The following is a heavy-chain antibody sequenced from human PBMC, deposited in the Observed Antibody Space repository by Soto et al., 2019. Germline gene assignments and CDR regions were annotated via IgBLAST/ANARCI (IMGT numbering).Heavy chain of an antibody. D-gene: IGHD3-9*01. CDR1: GGAFSGYY. CDR3: ARESHDILTGPPWVWYFDL. J-gene: IGHJ2*01. V-gene: IGHV4-34*01. Sequence: QVQLQQWGAGPLRPLGALSLTCGVSGGAFSGYYWAWLRQSPGKGLEWIGEINDRGSINYNQSLKSRVSISVDTSKNHYSLNLRSVTAADTAVYYCARESHDILTGPPWVWYFDLWGRGTLVTVSS. CDR2: INDRGSI.